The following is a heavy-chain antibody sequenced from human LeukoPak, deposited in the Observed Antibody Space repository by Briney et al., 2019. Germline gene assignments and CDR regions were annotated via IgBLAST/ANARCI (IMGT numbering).Heavy chain of an antibody. Sequence: ASVKVSCKASGGTFSSYAISWVRQAPGQGLEWMGWINPNSGGSNYAQKFQGRVTMTRDTSISTAYMELSRLRSDDTAVYYCARDWVVVVPAAMIGMDVWGQGTTVTVSS. J-gene: IGHJ6*02. D-gene: IGHD2-2*01. CDR1: GGTFSSYA. V-gene: IGHV1-2*02. CDR3: ARDWVVVVPAAMIGMDV. CDR2: INPNSGGS.